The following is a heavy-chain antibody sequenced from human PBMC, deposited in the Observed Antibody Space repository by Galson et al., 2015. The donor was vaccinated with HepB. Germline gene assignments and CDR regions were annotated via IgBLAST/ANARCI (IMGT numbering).Heavy chain of an antibody. CDR3: AKEAARDSGYEDY. V-gene: IGHV3-11*05. CDR1: GFTFSDYY. CDR2: ISSSSSYT. D-gene: IGHD5-12*01. Sequence: SLRLSCAASGFTFSDYYMSWIRQAPGKGLEWVSYISSSSSYTNYADSVKGRFTISRDNAKNSLYLQMNSLRAEDTAVYYCAKEAARDSGYEDYWGQGTLVTVSS. J-gene: IGHJ4*02.